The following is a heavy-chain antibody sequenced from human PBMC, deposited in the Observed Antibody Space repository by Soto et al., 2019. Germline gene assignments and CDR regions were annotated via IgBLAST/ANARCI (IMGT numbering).Heavy chain of an antibody. D-gene: IGHD3-16*01. CDR2: IYYSGST. V-gene: IGHV4-59*01. CDR1: GGSISSYY. J-gene: IGHJ5*01. Sequence: PSETLSLTCTVSGGSISSYYCSWIRQPPGKGLEWIGYIYYSGSTNYNPSLKSRVTISVGTSKNQFSLKLSSVTAADTAVYYCVRDESPLGGGFDSWGQGSLVPVSS. CDR3: VRDESPLGGGFDS.